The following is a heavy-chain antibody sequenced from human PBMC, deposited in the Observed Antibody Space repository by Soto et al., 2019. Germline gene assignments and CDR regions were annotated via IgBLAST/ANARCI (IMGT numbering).Heavy chain of an antibody. CDR3: AKLADYDFWSGYSAPAYGMDV. CDR2: IYYSGST. V-gene: IGHV4-31*03. J-gene: IGHJ6*02. D-gene: IGHD3-3*01. CDR1: GGSISSGGYY. Sequence: SETLSLTCTVSGGSISSGGYYWSWIRQHPGKGLEWIGYIYYSGSTYYNPSLKSRVTIPVDTSKNQFSLKLSSVTAADTAVYYCAKLADYDFWSGYSAPAYGMDVWGQGTTVTVSS.